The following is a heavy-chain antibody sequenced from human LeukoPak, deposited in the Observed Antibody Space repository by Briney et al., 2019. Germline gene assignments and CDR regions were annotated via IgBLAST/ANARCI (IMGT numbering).Heavy chain of an antibody. CDR3: AKEKGDGLPFDY. Sequence: GGSLRLSCTASEFSFSSYAMNWVRQAPGKGLEWVAFISFDGSDKYYADSVKGRFTISRDNSRDTLYLQMNSLRAEDTAVYYCAKEKGDGLPFDYWGQGTLITVSS. J-gene: IGHJ4*02. V-gene: IGHV3-30*02. D-gene: IGHD5-24*01. CDR2: ISFDGSDK. CDR1: EFSFSSYA.